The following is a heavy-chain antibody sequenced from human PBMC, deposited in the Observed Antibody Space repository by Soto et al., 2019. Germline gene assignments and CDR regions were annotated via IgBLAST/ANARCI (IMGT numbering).Heavy chain of an antibody. CDR2: IWYDGSNK. Sequence: GGSLRLSCAASGFTFSSYGMHWVRQAPGKGLEWVAVIWYDGSNKYYADSVKGRFTISRDNSKNTLYLQMNSLRAEDTAVYYCARDLSSTPYGMDVWGQGTTVTVSS. CDR3: ARDLSSTPYGMDV. J-gene: IGHJ6*02. D-gene: IGHD6-13*01. CDR1: GFTFSSYG. V-gene: IGHV3-33*01.